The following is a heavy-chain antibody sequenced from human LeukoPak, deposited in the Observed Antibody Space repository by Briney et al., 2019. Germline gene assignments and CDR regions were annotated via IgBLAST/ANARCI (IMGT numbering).Heavy chain of an antibody. D-gene: IGHD2-15*01. CDR1: GFTFSSYG. CDR3: AKAPIVVVVAALFDY. V-gene: IGHV3-30*02. J-gene: IGHJ4*02. CDR2: IRYDGSNK. Sequence: GGSLRLSCAASGFTFSSYGMHWVRQAPGKGLEWVAFIRYDGSNKYYADSVKGRFTISRDNSKNTLYLQMNSLRAEDTAVYYCAKAPIVVVVAALFDYWGQGTLVTVSS.